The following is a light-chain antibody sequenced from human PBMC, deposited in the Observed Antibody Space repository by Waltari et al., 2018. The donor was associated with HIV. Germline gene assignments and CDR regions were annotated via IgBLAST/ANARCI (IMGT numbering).Light chain of an antibody. CDR1: SPNIGSNY. CDR2: RNN. J-gene: IGLJ3*02. CDR3: ATWDDSLSALWV. Sequence: QSVLTQPPSASGTPGQRVTLSCSGNSPNIGSNYVYWHQQLPGTTPRLLIFRNNQSPSGVPDRFSGSKSGTSASLAISGLRSEDEADYFCATWDDSLSALWVFGGGTKLTVL. V-gene: IGLV1-47*01.